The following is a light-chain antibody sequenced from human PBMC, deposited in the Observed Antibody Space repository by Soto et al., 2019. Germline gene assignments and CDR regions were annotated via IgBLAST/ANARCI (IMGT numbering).Light chain of an antibody. V-gene: IGLV2-8*01. CDR3: SSYAGSSNV. CDR2: EVN. J-gene: IGLJ1*01. Sequence: QSALTQPPSASGSPGQSVAISCTGTSSDVGGYNYVSWYQQHPGKAPKLMMYEVNKRPSGVPDRFSGSKSGNTASLTVSGLQAEDAADYYCSSYAGSSNVFGTGTKVTVL. CDR1: SSDVGGYNY.